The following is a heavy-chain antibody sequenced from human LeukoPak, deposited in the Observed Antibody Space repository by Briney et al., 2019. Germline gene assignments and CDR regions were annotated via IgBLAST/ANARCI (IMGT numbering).Heavy chain of an antibody. J-gene: IGHJ4*02. CDR1: GGSISSYY. CDR3: ARAISSSAYYFDY. Sequence: SETLSLTCTVSGGSISSYYWSWIRQPPGKGLEWIGYIYYSGSTNYNPSLKSRVTISVDTSKNQFSLKLSSVTAADTAVYYCARAISSSAYYFDYWSQGTLVTVSS. D-gene: IGHD6-6*01. CDR2: IYYSGST. V-gene: IGHV4-59*08.